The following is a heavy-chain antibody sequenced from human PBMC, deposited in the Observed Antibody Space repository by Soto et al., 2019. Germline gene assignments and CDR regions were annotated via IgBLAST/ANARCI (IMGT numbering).Heavy chain of an antibody. CDR1: GFTFNTYW. CDR2: IKTDGSYT. V-gene: IGHV3-74*01. Sequence: EVQLVESGGGLVQPGGSLRLSCAASGFTFNTYWMHWVRQAPGKGLVWVSRIKTDGSYTTYADSVKGRFTISRDNAKNTLYLQMNSLRVDDTAVYYCAGGASASADYWGQGTLVTVSS. CDR3: AGGASASADY. J-gene: IGHJ4*02.